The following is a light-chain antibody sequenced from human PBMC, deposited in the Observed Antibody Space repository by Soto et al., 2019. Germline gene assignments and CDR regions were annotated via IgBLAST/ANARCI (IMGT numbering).Light chain of an antibody. V-gene: IGKV3-20*01. CDR3: HQYGNLPYA. CDR2: GAS. Sequence: IALTQSPGTLSLSPGERATLSCRASQRVSSNYVAWYQHKPGQAPRLLIHGASIRATGIPDRFSGSGSGTDFTLTISRLEPEDFAVYYCHQYGNLPYAFGQGTKLQIK. J-gene: IGKJ2*01. CDR1: QRVSSNY.